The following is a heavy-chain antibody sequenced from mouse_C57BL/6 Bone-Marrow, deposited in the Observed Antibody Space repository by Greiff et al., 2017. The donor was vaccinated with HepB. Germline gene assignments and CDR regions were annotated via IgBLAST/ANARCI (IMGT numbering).Heavy chain of an antibody. CDR3: ARDRYYYAMDY. CDR1: GFTFSDYY. J-gene: IGHJ4*01. CDR2: INYDGSST. Sequence: EVMLVESEGGLVQPGSSMKLSCTASGFTFSDYYMAWVRQVPEKGLEWVANINYDGSSTYYLDSLKSRFIISRDNAKNILYLQMSSLKSEDTATYYCARDRYYYAMDYWGQGTSVTVSS. V-gene: IGHV5-16*01.